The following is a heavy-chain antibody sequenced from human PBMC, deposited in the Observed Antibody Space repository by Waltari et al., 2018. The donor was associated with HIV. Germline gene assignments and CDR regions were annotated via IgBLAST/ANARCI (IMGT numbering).Heavy chain of an antibody. CDR2: ISGRGVRT. V-gene: IGHV3-23*04. CDR1: GFTFTNYA. CDR3: AKDDSTGSSGYYPFHY. J-gene: IGHJ4*02. Sequence: EVQLVESGGGLVQPGGSLRLSCAASGFTFTNYAMNWVRQAPGKGLGWVSAISGRGVRTYYADSVKGRFTISRDNSKNTLYLQMNSLRAEDTAVYYCAKDDSTGSSGYYPFHYWGQGTLITVSS. D-gene: IGHD3-22*01.